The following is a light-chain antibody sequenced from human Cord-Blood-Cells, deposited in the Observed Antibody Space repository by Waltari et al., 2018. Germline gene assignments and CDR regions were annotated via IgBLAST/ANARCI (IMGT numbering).Light chain of an antibody. V-gene: IGLV2-11*01. CDR3: CSYAGSYTWV. Sequence: QSALTQPRSVSGSPGQSVTISCTGTSSDVCGYNYVSWYQLHPGKAPKLMIYDVSKRPSGVPDRFSGSKSGNTASLTISGLQAEDEADYYCCSYAGSYTWVFGGGTKLTVL. CDR1: SSDVCGYNY. J-gene: IGLJ3*02. CDR2: DVS.